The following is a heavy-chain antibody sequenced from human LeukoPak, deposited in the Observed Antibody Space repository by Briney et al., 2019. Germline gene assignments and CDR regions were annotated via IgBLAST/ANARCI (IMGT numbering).Heavy chain of an antibody. D-gene: IGHD2-8*01. CDR2: ISYDGSNK. CDR1: GFTFSSYA. V-gene: IGHV3-30*04. CDR3: ARGKDIVLMVYALGYFDY. Sequence: GGSLRLSCAASGFTFSSYAMHWVRQAPGKGLEWVAVISYDGSNKYYADSVKGRFTISRDNSKNTLYLQMNSLRAEDTAVYYCARGKDIVLMVYALGYFDYWGQGTLVTVSS. J-gene: IGHJ4*02.